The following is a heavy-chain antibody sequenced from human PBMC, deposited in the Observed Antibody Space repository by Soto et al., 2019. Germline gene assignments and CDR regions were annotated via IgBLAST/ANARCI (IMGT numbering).Heavy chain of an antibody. D-gene: IGHD2-2*01. V-gene: IGHV3-23*01. Sequence: GGSLRLSCAASGFTFSSYAMSWVRQAPGKGLEWVSAISGSGGSTYYADSVKGRFTITRDNSKNTLYLQMNSLRAEDTAVYYCAKEVWMVVSAAHFDYWGQGTLVTVSS. CDR1: GFTFSSYA. J-gene: IGHJ4*02. CDR3: AKEVWMVVSAAHFDY. CDR2: ISGSGGST.